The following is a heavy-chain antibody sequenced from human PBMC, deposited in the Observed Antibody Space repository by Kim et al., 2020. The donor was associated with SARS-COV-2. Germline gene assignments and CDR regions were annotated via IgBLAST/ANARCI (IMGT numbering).Heavy chain of an antibody. CDR2: IYYSGST. J-gene: IGHJ6*03. D-gene: IGHD3-10*01. Sequence: SETLSLTCTVSGGSISSSSYYWGWIRQPPGKGLEWIGSIYYSGSTYYNPSLKSRVTISVDTSKNQFSLKLSSVTAADTAVYYCARPNTNYYGSGSYYYYYYMDVWGKGTTVTVSS. V-gene: IGHV4-39*01. CDR3: ARPNTNYYGSGSYYYYYYMDV. CDR1: GGSISSSSYY.